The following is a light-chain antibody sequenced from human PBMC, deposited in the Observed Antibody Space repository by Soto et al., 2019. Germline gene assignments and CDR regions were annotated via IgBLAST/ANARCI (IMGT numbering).Light chain of an antibody. Sequence: DIQMTQSPSTLSASVGDRVTITCRASQSISSWLAWYQQKPGKAPKVLIFDASSLESGVPSRFSGSGSATEFTLTISSLQPDDFATCYCQQYSTYPWTFGQGTKVDIK. CDR2: DAS. CDR1: QSISSW. V-gene: IGKV1-5*01. J-gene: IGKJ1*01. CDR3: QQYSTYPWT.